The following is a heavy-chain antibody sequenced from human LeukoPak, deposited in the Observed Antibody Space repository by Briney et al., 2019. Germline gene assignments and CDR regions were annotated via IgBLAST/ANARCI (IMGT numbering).Heavy chain of an antibody. CDR2: IYPGDSDT. J-gene: IGHJ5*02. Sequence: GESLKISCKGSGYSFTSYWIGWVRQMPGKGLEWMGIIYPGDSDTRYSPSFQGQVTISADKSISTAYLQWSSLTASDTAMYYCARLRGSGWYGGWFDPWGQGTLVTVSS. CDR3: ARLRGSGWYGGWFDP. D-gene: IGHD6-19*01. V-gene: IGHV5-51*01. CDR1: GYSFTSYW.